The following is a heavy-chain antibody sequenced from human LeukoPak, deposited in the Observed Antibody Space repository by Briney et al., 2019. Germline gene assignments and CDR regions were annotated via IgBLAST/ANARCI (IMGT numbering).Heavy chain of an antibody. J-gene: IGHJ4*02. CDR1: GFTFSSYG. CDR2: ISYDGSNK. CDR3: AKGFGIQLWLSGLFDY. V-gene: IGHV3-30*18. D-gene: IGHD5-18*01. Sequence: GGSLRLSCAASGFTFSSYGMHWVRQAPGKGLEWVAVISYDGSNKYYADSVKGRFTISRDNSKNTLYLQMNSLRAEDTAVYYCAKGFGIQLWLSGLFDYWGQGTLVTASS.